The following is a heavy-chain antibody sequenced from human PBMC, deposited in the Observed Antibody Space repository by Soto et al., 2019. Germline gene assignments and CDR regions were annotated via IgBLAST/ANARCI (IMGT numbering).Heavy chain of an antibody. D-gene: IGHD3-22*01. Sequence: SVKVSWKAAGGTFSSYAISWVRQAPGQGLEWMGGIIPIFGTANYAQKFQGRVTITADEFTSTAYMELSSLRSEDTAVYYCARDLGYYYDSSGYSQGAFDIWGQGTMVTVSS. V-gene: IGHV1-69*13. CDR3: ARDLGYYYDSSGYSQGAFDI. CDR1: GGTFSSYA. CDR2: IIPIFGTA. J-gene: IGHJ3*02.